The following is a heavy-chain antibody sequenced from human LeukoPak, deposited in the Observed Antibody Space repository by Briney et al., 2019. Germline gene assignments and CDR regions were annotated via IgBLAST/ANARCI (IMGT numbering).Heavy chain of an antibody. CDR2: IYYSGST. V-gene: IGHV4-61*01. J-gene: IGHJ4*02. D-gene: IGHD6-19*01. CDR3: ARGRWSAVAGTIYDY. CDR1: GGSISSGSYY. Sequence: PSQTLSLTCTVSGGSISSGSYYWSWIRQPPGKGLEWIGYIYYSGSTNYNPSLKSRVTISVDTSKNQFSLKLSSVTAADTAVYYCARGRWSAVAGTIYDYWGQGTLVTVSS.